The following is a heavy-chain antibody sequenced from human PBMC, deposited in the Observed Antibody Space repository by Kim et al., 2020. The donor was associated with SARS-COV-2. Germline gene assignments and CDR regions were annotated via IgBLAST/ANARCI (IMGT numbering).Heavy chain of an antibody. D-gene: IGHD3-10*01. J-gene: IGHJ1*01. CDR2: INHSGST. Sequence: SETLSLTCAVYGGSFSGYYWSWIRQPPGKGLEWIGEINHSGSTNYNPSLKSRVTISVDTSKNQFSLKLSSVTAADTAVYYCARDPMVRGVIIRHWGQGTLVTVSS. V-gene: IGHV4-34*01. CDR3: ARDPMVRGVIIRH. CDR1: GGSFSGYY.